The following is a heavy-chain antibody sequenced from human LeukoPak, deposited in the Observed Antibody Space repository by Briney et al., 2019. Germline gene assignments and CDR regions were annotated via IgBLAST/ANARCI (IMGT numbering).Heavy chain of an antibody. Sequence: ASVKVSCKASGYTFTSYAMNWVRQAPGQGLEWMGWINTNTGNPTYAQGFTGRFVFSLDTSVSTAYLQISSLKAEDTAVYYCARERTSMVRGVKSWFDPWGQGTLVTVSS. CDR3: ARERTSMVRGVKSWFDP. D-gene: IGHD3-10*01. CDR1: GYTFTSYA. CDR2: INTNTGNP. J-gene: IGHJ5*02. V-gene: IGHV7-4-1*02.